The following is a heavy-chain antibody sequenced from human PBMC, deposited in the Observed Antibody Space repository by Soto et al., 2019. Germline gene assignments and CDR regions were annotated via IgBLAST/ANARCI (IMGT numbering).Heavy chain of an antibody. CDR3: VRGRGFGVVIIWFDP. J-gene: IGHJ5*02. CDR1: GESFTGYY. D-gene: IGHD3-3*01. V-gene: IGHV4-34*01. Sequence: PSETLSLTCAVYGESFTGYYWTWIRQPPGEGLEWIGEINYSGSTYYNPSLKSRVTISVDRSKNQFSLKLSSVTAADTAVYYCVRGRGFGVVIIWFDPWGQGTLVTVSS. CDR2: INYSGST.